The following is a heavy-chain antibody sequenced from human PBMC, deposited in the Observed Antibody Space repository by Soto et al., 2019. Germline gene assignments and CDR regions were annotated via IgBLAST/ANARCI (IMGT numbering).Heavy chain of an antibody. D-gene: IGHD3-9*01. CDR2: IYPNSGDT. CDR3: ARDARGTRGFDEMDI. V-gene: IGHV1-2*02. Sequence: ASVKVSCKASGYIFTGYHIHWVRQAPGRGLEWMGWIYPNSGDTEYAQNFQGRVTMTRDTSFNLVYMEMSGLMSDDTAVYYCARDARGTRGFDEMDIWGQGTTVTVSS. J-gene: IGHJ6*02. CDR1: GYIFTGYH.